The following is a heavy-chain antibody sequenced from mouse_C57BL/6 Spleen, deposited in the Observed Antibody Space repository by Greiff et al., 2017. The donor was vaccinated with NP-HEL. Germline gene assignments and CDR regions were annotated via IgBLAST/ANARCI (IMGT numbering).Heavy chain of an antibody. J-gene: IGHJ3*01. CDR1: GFNIKDYY. CDR2: IDPEDGDT. D-gene: IGHD1-1*01. V-gene: IGHV14-1*01. CDR3: TDYYGSRGVAY. Sequence: VQLQQPGAELVRPGASVKLSCTASGFNIKDYYMHWVKQRPEQGLEWIGRIDPEDGDTEYAPKFQGKATMTADTSSNTAYLQLSSLTSEDTAVYYCTDYYGSRGVAYWGQGTLVTVSA.